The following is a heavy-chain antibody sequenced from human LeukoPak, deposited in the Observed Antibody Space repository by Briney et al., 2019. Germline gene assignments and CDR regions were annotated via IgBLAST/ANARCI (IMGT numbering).Heavy chain of an antibody. D-gene: IGHD3-22*01. V-gene: IGHV3-33*01. CDR1: GFTFSNYG. CDR3: ARDGINYYDSSGYPAFDI. CDR2: IWYDGSNK. J-gene: IGHJ3*02. Sequence: PGGSLRLSCAASGFTFSNYGMHWVRQAPGKGLEWVAVIWYDGSNKYYADSVKGRFTISRDNSKKTLYLQMNTLRAEDTAVYYCARDGINYYDSSGYPAFDIWGQGTMVTVFS.